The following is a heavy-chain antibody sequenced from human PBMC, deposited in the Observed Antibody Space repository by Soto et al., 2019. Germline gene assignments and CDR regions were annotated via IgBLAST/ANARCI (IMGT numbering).Heavy chain of an antibody. Sequence: SETLSLTCTVSGGSISSGDYYWSWIRQPPGKGLEWIGYIYYSGSTYYNPSLKSRVTISVDTSKNQFSLKLSSVTAADTAVYYCARDHTVVTPGDAFDIWGQGTMVTVSS. J-gene: IGHJ3*02. D-gene: IGHD2-21*02. V-gene: IGHV4-30-4*01. CDR3: ARDHTVVTPGDAFDI. CDR1: GGSISSGDYY. CDR2: IYYSGST.